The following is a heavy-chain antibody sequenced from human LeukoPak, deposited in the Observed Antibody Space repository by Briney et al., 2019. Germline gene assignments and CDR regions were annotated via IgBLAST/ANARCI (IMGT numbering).Heavy chain of an antibody. D-gene: IGHD6-13*01. J-gene: IGHJ4*02. CDR1: GGSISSYY. V-gene: IGHV4-59*08. CDR3: ARHRRRPYNSRPLDFDY. Sequence: KTSETLSLTCTVSGGSISSYYWTWIRQPPGKGLEWIGYVSYSGGSHDNPSLKSPVIISLDTSTNQFSLKLSSVTAADTAEYYCARHRRRPYNSRPLDFDYWGQGTLATVSS. CDR2: VSYSGGS.